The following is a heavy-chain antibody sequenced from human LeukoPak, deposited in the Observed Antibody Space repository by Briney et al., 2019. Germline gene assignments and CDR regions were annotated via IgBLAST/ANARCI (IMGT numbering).Heavy chain of an antibody. Sequence: GGSLRLSCAASGFTFSTYSMNWVRQAPGKGLEWVASISSSSNDIYYADSLKGRFTISRDNSKKTLYLQMNSLRAEDTAVYYCAKADRGWGVITKDWGQGTLVTVSS. D-gene: IGHD3-10*01. CDR2: ISSSSNDI. J-gene: IGHJ4*02. V-gene: IGHV3-21*04. CDR1: GFTFSTYS. CDR3: AKADRGWGVITKD.